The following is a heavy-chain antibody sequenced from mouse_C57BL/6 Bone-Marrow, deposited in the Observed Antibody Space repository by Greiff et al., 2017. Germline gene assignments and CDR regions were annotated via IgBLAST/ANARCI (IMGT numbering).Heavy chain of an antibody. Sequence: EVQLQQSGPELVKPGASVKISCKASGYSFTGYYMHWVKQSHGNILDWIGYIYPYNGVSSYNQKFKGHVTLTVNKSSSTAYMELRSLTSVDSAVYYCAKSRGNYVNFAYWGQGTLVTVSA. V-gene: IGHV1-31*01. D-gene: IGHD2-1*01. CDR3: AKSRGNYVNFAY. CDR2: IYPYNGVS. CDR1: GYSFTGYY. J-gene: IGHJ3*01.